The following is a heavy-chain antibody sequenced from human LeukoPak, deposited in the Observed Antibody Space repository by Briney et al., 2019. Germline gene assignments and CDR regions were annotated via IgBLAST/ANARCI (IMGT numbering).Heavy chain of an antibody. CDR3: AKSLNYYDSGTSRRDFDY. J-gene: IGHJ4*02. Sequence: VGSLRLSCVGSGFSFRTYAMIWGRQAPGGGGRCGSAISDSGGSKYYADSVKGRFTISRDNSKHTLYLQMHSLRAEDTAVYYCAKSLNYYDSGTSRRDFDYWGQGTLVTVSS. CDR1: GFSFRTYA. CDR2: ISDSGGSK. D-gene: IGHD3-10*01. V-gene: IGHV3-23*01.